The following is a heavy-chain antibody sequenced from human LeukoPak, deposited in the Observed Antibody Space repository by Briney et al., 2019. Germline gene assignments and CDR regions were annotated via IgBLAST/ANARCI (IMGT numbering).Heavy chain of an antibody. V-gene: IGHV3-30*01. CDR2: VSYDGRNK. CDR3: ARAAGDGYNLRKYNYYMDV. J-gene: IGHJ6*03. D-gene: IGHD5-24*01. CDR1: GFTFSSYA. Sequence: GRSLRLSCAASGFTFSSYAMHWVRQAPGKGLEWVAVVSYDGRNKYYADSVKGRFTISRDNSKNTLYLQMNSLRNEDTAVYYCARAAGDGYNLRKYNYYMDVWGKGTTVTVPS.